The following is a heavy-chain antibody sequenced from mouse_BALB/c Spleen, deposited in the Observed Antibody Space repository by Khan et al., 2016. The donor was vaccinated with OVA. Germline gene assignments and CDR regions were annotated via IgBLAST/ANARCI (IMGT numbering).Heavy chain of an antibody. CDR1: GYTFTSYY. CDR2: INPSNGGT. V-gene: IGHV1-53*01. Sequence: QVRLQQSGAELVKPGASVRLSCKASGYTFTSYYLYWVKQRPGQGLEWIGDINPSNGGTNFNEKFKSKATLTVDTSSSTAYMQLSSLTSEDSAVYYCTRSEYGTFAYWGQGTLVTVSA. D-gene: IGHD2-1*01. CDR3: TRSEYGTFAY. J-gene: IGHJ3*01.